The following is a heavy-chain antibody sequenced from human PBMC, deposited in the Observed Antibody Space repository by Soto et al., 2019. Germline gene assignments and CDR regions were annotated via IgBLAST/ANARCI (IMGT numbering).Heavy chain of an antibody. Sequence: QVRLVQSGAEVKKPGASVRVSCKASGYSFIGYYMHWVRQAPGQGLEWMGWMNPDSGGTLYAQKFEGRVTMTRDTSISTAYMELSRQRSDDTAVYYCSSGTYVDFAFGGQGTLVTVPS. V-gene: IGHV1-2*02. J-gene: IGHJ4*02. CDR3: SSGTYVDFAF. CDR2: MNPDSGGT. CDR1: GYSFIGYY. D-gene: IGHD1-26*01.